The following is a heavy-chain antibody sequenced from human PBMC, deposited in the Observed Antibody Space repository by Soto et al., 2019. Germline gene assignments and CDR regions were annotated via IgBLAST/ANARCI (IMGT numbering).Heavy chain of an antibody. CDR3: ARAPRAGTTFVDD. Sequence: ASVKVSCKASGYTFTSYGISWVRQAPGQGLEWMGWISAYNGNANYAQKLQGRVTTTTDTSTSTAYMELRSLRSDDTAVYYCARAPRAGTTFVDDWGQGTLVSVSS. J-gene: IGHJ4*02. D-gene: IGHD1-7*01. V-gene: IGHV1-18*01. CDR1: GYTFTSYG. CDR2: ISAYNGNA.